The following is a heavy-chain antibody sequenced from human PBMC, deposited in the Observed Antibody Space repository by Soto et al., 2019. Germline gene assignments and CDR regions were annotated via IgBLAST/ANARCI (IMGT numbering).Heavy chain of an antibody. V-gene: IGHV6-1*01. D-gene: IGHD3-22*01. Sequence: SQTLSLTCAVSGDSVSSNGAAWNCIMQSPSRGLEWLGRTYYRSKFYNDYAVSVKSRITINPDTSKNQFSLQLNSVTPEDTAVYYCAREAGTIGSGYSFWGQGTLVTVSS. J-gene: IGHJ4*02. CDR1: GDSVSSNGAA. CDR2: TYYRSKFYN. CDR3: AREAGTIGSGYSF.